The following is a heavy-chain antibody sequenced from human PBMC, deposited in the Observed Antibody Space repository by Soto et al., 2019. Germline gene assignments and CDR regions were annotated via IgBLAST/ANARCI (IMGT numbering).Heavy chain of an antibody. V-gene: IGHV3-30*18. CDR2: ISFDGSNT. J-gene: IGHJ6*02. Sequence: QVQLVESGGGVVQPGRSLRLSCATSGFTFSDYAMHWVRQAPGQGLEWVAAISFDGSNTYYADSLTGRVTISRDPSKNTLYLEMNSLRPEDTPVYYCAKIRMVTAMFQMDVWGQGTTVIVSS. CDR1: GFTFSDYA. D-gene: IGHD2-21*02. CDR3: AKIRMVTAMFQMDV.